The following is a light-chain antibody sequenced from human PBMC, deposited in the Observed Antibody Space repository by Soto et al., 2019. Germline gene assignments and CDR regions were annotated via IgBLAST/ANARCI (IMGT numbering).Light chain of an antibody. V-gene: IGLV2-14*01. CDR1: SSDVGGYNF. Sequence: QSALTQPASVSGSPGRSVTISCTGTSSDVGGYNFVSWYQQHPGKAPRLIIYEVNSRPSGVSYRFSGSKSGNTASLTISGLQAEDEADYYCSSYTLRNTLVLFGGGTKLTVL. CDR3: SSYTLRNTLVL. CDR2: EVN. J-gene: IGLJ3*02.